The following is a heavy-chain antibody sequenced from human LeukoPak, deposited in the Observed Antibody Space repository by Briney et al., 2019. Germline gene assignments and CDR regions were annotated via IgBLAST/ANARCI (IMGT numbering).Heavy chain of an antibody. Sequence: GGSLRLSCAASGFTFSSYSMNWVRQAPGKGLEWVSYISSSSSTIYYADSVKGRFTISRDNAKNSLYLQMNSLRAEDTAVYYCARDRMDEYYYYYMDVWGKGTTVTVSS. CDR2: ISSSSSTI. J-gene: IGHJ6*03. V-gene: IGHV3-48*01. CDR3: ARDRMDEYYYYYMDV. CDR1: GFTFSSYS. D-gene: IGHD2-8*01.